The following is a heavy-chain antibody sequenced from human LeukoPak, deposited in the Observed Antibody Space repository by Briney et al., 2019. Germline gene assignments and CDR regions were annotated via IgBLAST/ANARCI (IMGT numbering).Heavy chain of an antibody. Sequence: SETLSLTCAVYGGSFSGYYWSWIRQPPGKGLEWIGEINHSGSTNYNPSLKSRVTISVDTSKNQFSLKLSSVTAADTAVYYCARMGGNSGYASHWGQGTLVTVSS. D-gene: IGHD5-12*01. J-gene: IGHJ4*02. CDR2: INHSGST. CDR1: GGSFSGYY. CDR3: ARMGGNSGYASH. V-gene: IGHV4-34*01.